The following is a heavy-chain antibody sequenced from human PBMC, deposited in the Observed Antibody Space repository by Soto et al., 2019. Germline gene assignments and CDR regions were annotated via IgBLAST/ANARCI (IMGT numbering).Heavy chain of an antibody. D-gene: IGHD3-16*01. CDR2: ISHTGRT. CDR1: GGSISSGNSYA. V-gene: IGHV4-30-2*01. Sequence: QLQLQESGSGLAKPSQTLSLTCAVSGGSISSGNSYAWSWIRQPPGKGLEWIGSISHTGRTSYNPSLKGRVTMTVDKSKNQFSLKLSSVTAADMAVYYCARAVAPYLGTWFDPWGQGSLVIVSS. CDR3: ARAVAPYLGTWFDP. J-gene: IGHJ5*02.